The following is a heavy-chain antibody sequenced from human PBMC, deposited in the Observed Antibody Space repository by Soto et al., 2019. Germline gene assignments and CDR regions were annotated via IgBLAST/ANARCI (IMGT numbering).Heavy chain of an antibody. CDR3: ARVIAARRNPYCYYGMDG. Sequence: ASVKVSCKASGYTFTSYGMSWVRQAPGQGLEWMGWISAYNGNTNDAQKLQGRVTMTTDTSTSTAYMELRSLRSDDTAVYYCARVIAARRNPYCYYGMDGWGQRTTVTVSS. V-gene: IGHV1-18*01. CDR2: ISAYNGNT. J-gene: IGHJ6*02. CDR1: GYTFTSYG. D-gene: IGHD6-6*01.